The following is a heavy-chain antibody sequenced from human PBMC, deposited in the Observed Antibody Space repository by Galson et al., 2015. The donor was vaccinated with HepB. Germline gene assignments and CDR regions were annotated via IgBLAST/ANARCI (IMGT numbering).Heavy chain of an antibody. D-gene: IGHD6-19*01. V-gene: IGHV3-21*03. J-gene: IGHJ4*02. CDR3: AKDPYLYSALAGTMAGFDY. CDR2: ISSSSSYK. CDR1: GFTFSTNS. Sequence: SLRLSCAASGFTFSTNSMNWVRQAPGKGLEWVSSISSSSSYKYYADSVKGRFTISRDNSKNTLYLQMNSPRAEDTALYYCAKDPYLYSALAGTMAGFDYWGQGTLVTVSS.